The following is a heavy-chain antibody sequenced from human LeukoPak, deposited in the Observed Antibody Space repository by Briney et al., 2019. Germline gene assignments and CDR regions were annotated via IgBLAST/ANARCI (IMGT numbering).Heavy chain of an antibody. CDR3: ARDPPYYYDSSGYDPWFDP. Sequence: ASVKVSCKASGYTFTSYDISWVRQAPGQGLEWMGWISAYNGDTNYAQKLQGRVTMTTDTSTSTAYMELRSLRSDDTAVYYCARDPPYYYDSSGYDPWFDPWGQGTLVTVSS. CDR2: ISAYNGDT. V-gene: IGHV1-18*01. D-gene: IGHD3-22*01. CDR1: GYTFTSYD. J-gene: IGHJ5*02.